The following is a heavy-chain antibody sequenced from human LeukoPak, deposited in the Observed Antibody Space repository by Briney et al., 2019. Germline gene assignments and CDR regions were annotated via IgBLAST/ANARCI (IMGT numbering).Heavy chain of an antibody. D-gene: IGHD5-24*01. CDR2: IIPIFGTA. CDR1: GGTFSSYA. J-gene: IGHJ4*02. CDR3: ARDGGGDGYNSFDY. Sequence: SVKVSCKASGGTFSSYAISWVRQAPGQGLEWMGGIIPIFGTANYAQKFQGRVTITADESTSTAYMELSSLRSEDTAVYYCARDGGGDGYNSFDYWGQGTLVTVSS. V-gene: IGHV1-69*13.